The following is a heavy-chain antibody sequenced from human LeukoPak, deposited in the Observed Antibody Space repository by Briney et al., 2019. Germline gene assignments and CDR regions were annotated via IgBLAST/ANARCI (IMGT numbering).Heavy chain of an antibody. CDR1: GFTFSHYG. CDR2: MWSDGTKK. J-gene: IGHJ4*02. Sequence: GGSLRLSCAASGFTFSHYGMHWVRQAPGKGLEWVAVMWSDGTKKYYADSVKGRFTVSRDTSKHTLYLQMSSLRAEDTAVYYCATDRGWRTSGYYLYYFEYWGQGTLVTFSS. D-gene: IGHD3-3*01. V-gene: IGHV3-33*01. CDR3: ATDRGWRTSGYYLYYFEY.